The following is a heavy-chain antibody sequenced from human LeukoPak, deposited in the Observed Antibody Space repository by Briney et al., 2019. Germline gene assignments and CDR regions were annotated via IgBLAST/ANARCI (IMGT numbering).Heavy chain of an antibody. CDR1: GGSISSGGYY. Sequence: SETLSLTRTVSGGSISSGGYYWSWIRQPPGKGLEWIGYIYHSGSTYYNPSLKSRVTISVDRSKNQFSLKLSSVTAADTAVYYCARDLVVVVPAAYMPTYLLHAFDIWGQGTMVTVSS. CDR2: IYHSGST. D-gene: IGHD2-2*01. V-gene: IGHV4-30-2*01. CDR3: ARDLVVVVPAAYMPTYLLHAFDI. J-gene: IGHJ3*02.